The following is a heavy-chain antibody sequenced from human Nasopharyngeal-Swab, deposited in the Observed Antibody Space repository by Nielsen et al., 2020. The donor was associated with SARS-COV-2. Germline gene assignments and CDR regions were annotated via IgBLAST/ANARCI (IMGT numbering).Heavy chain of an antibody. J-gene: IGHJ6*02. D-gene: IGHD3-22*01. CDR2: ISWNSGSI. CDR3: AKDYYYDSSGYNKGGPGGYYYGMDV. V-gene: IGHV3-9*01. CDR1: GFTFDDYA. Sequence: GGSLRLSCAASGFTFDDYAMHWVRQAPGKGLEWVSGISWNSGSIGYADSVKGRFTISRDNAKNSLYLQMNSLRAEDTALYYCAKDYYYDSSGYNKGGPGGYYYGMDVWGQGTTVTVSS.